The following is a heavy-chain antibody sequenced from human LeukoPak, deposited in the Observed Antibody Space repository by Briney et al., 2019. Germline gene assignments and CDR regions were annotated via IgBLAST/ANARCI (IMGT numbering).Heavy chain of an antibody. Sequence: GGSLRLSCAASGFTFSDYWMNWVRQAPGKGLEWVANINHDGSEKYYVDSVKGRFTISRDNAKNSLYLQMNSLRAEDTAVYYCTRGSYGDYEYWGQGTLVTVSS. CDR2: INHDGSEK. CDR1: GFTFSDYW. J-gene: IGHJ4*02. D-gene: IGHD4-17*01. V-gene: IGHV3-7*01. CDR3: TRGSYGDYEY.